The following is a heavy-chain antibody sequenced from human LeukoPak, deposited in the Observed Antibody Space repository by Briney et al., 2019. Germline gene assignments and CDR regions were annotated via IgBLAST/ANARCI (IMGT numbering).Heavy chain of an antibody. V-gene: IGHV4-34*01. D-gene: IGHD7-27*01. CDR2: INHSGST. Sequence: SETLSLTCAVYGGSFSGYYWSWIRQPPGKGLEWIGEINHSGSTNYNPSLKSRVTISVDTSKNQFSLKLTSVTAADTAVYYCASRKLGNDYWGQGTLVTVSS. CDR1: GGSFSGYY. CDR3: ASRKLGNDY. J-gene: IGHJ4*02.